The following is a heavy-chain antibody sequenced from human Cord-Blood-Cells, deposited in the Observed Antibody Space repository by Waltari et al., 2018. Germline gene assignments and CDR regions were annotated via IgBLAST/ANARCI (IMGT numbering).Heavy chain of an antibody. V-gene: IGHV1-2*02. D-gene: IGHD3-10*01. Sequence: QVQLVQSGAEVKKPGASVKVSCKASGYTFTGYYMHWVRPAPGQGLEWMGWNNPNSGGTNYEQKFQGRVTMTRDTSISTAYMELSRLRSDDTAVYYCARDSGLGWVDAFDIWGQGTMVTVSS. J-gene: IGHJ3*02. CDR1: GYTFTGYY. CDR2: NNPNSGGT. CDR3: ARDSGLGWVDAFDI.